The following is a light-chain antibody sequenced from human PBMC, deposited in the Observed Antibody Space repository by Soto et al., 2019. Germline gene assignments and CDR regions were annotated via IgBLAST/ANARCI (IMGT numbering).Light chain of an antibody. CDR1: SSDVGGNNY. J-gene: IGLJ1*01. CDR3: SSYAGSKNYV. Sequence: QSVLTQPPSASGSPGQSVTISCTGTSSDVGGNNYVSWYQQHPGKAPKLMIYEDSKRPSGVPDRFSGSKFGNWASLTVFWLQVEDEADYYCSSYAGSKNYVFGTGTKVTVL. CDR2: EDS. V-gene: IGLV2-8*01.